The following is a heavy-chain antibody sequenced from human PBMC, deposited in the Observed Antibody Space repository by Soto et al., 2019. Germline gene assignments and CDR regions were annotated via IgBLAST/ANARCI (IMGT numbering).Heavy chain of an antibody. D-gene: IGHD6-19*01. V-gene: IGHV3-30-3*01. CDR1: VFTFSIYA. CDR3: AREAGHRTFDY. J-gene: IGHJ4*02. Sequence: GGYLRVSCATSVFTFSIYAMHLVRQAPGKGLDWVAVISYDGSNKYYADSVKGRFTISRDNSKNTLYLQMNSLRAEDTAVYYCAREAGHRTFDYWGQGTMVTGSS. CDR2: ISYDGSNK.